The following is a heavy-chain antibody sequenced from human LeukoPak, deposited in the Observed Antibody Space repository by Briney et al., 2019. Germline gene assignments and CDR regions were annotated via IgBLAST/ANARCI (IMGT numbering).Heavy chain of an antibody. CDR2: IKQDGSEK. V-gene: IGHV3-7*04. J-gene: IGHJ6*02. CDR3: ARVNYYYYYGMDV. CDR1: GFTFNSYW. Sequence: GGSLRLSCAASGFTFNSYWMHWVRQAPGKGLEWVANIKQDGSEKYYVDSVEGRFTISRDNAKNSLYLQMNSLRVEDTALYYCARVNYYYYYGMDVWGQGTTVTVSS.